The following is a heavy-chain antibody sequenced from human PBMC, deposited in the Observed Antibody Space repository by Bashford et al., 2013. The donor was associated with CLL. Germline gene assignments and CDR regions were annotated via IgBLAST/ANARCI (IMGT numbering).Heavy chain of an antibody. D-gene: IGHD3-10*01. Sequence: SETLSLTCALSGGSFNGLFWTWIRQPPGKGLEWIGEMNHVGGTKYNLSLASRVTISVDTSKNQFSLKLTSVTAADTAVYFCARDRGSDTYYYFGLDVWGQGTTVTVSS. V-gene: IGHV4-34*01. CDR2: MNHVGGT. J-gene: IGHJ6*02. CDR3: ARDRGSDTYYYFGLDV. CDR1: GGSFNGLF.